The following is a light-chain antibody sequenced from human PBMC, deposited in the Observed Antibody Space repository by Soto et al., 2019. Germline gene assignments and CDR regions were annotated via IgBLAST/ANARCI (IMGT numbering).Light chain of an antibody. CDR3: GAWESSLNPYV. CDR2: DNN. V-gene: IGLV1-51*01. J-gene: IGLJ1*01. CDR1: SFNIGNNY. Sequence: QSVLTQPPSVSAAPGQKVIISCSGSSFNIGNNYVSWYQQLPGTAPNLLIYDNNKRPSGIPDRFSGSKSGTSATLAITGLQTADEADYYCGAWESSLNPYVFXTGTKVTVL.